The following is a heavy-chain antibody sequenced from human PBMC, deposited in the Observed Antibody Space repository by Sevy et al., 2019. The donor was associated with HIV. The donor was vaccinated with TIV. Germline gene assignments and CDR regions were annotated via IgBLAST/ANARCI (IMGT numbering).Heavy chain of an antibody. J-gene: IGHJ4*02. CDR3: AKARAAAVLYYFDY. Sequence: GGPLRLSCAASGFTFDDYAMHWVRQAPGKGLEWVSGISWNSGSIGYADSVKGRITISRDNAKNSLYLQMNSLRAEDTALYYCAKARAAAVLYYFDYWGQGTLVTVSS. CDR2: ISWNSGSI. D-gene: IGHD6-13*01. V-gene: IGHV3-9*01. CDR1: GFTFDDYA.